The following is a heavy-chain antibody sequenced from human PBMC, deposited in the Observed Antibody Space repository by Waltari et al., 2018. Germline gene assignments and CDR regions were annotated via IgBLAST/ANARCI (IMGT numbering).Heavy chain of an antibody. J-gene: IGHJ6*02. D-gene: IGHD3-3*01. CDR3: ASLMKYDFWSGYLDYYYYGMDV. Sequence: EVQLVESGGGLVQPGGSLRLSCAASGFTFSSYEMNWVRQAPGKGLGWVSYISSSGSTIYYADSVKGRFTISRDNAKNSLYLQMNSLRAEDTAVYYCASLMKYDFWSGYLDYYYYGMDVWGQGTTVTVSS. CDR2: ISSSGSTI. V-gene: IGHV3-48*03. CDR1: GFTFSSYE.